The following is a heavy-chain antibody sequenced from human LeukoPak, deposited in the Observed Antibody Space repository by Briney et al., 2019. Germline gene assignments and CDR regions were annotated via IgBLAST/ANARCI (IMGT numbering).Heavy chain of an antibody. Sequence: GRSLRLSCTAPGFTFSSYAIHWIRQAPGKGLERVALVWHDGFNKYYADSVKGRFSISRDNSKNTVYLQMNSLRAEDTAVYYCARELFGSGSCPDYWGQGTLVTVSS. D-gene: IGHD3-10*01. CDR2: VWHDGFNK. CDR1: GFTFSSYA. CDR3: ARELFGSGSCPDY. V-gene: IGHV3-33*01. J-gene: IGHJ4*02.